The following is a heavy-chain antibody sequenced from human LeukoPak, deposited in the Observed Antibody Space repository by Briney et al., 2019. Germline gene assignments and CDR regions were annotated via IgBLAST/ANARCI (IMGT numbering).Heavy chain of an antibody. Sequence: GGSLRLSCAASGFTFSSYAMSWVRQAPGKGLEWVSFISSSSSTIYYADSVKGRFTISRDNAKNSLYLQKNSLRAEDTAVYYCARDRGGSYSAIDYWGQGTLVTVSS. V-gene: IGHV3-48*04. CDR1: GFTFSSYA. CDR2: ISSSSSTI. J-gene: IGHJ4*02. CDR3: ARDRGGSYSAIDY. D-gene: IGHD1-26*01.